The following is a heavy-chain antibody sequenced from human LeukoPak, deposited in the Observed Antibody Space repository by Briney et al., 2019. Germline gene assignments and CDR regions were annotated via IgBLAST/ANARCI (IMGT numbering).Heavy chain of an antibody. CDR3: ARGVAAAGGWFGP. V-gene: IGHV1-69*13. CDR2: IIPIFGTA. Sequence: ASVKVSCKASGGTFSSYAISWVRQAPGQGLEWMGGIIPIFGTANYAQKFQGRVTITADESTSTAYMELSSLRSEDTAVYYCARGVAAAGGWFGPWGQGTLVTVSS. CDR1: GGTFSSYA. D-gene: IGHD6-13*01. J-gene: IGHJ5*02.